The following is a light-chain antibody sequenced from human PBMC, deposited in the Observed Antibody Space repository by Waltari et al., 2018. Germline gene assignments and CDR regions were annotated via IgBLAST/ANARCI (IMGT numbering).Light chain of an antibody. V-gene: IGKV3-20*01. Sequence: EIVLTQSPGTLSLSPGERATLSCRATESVSSNYLAWYQQKFGQAPRRLIYAASNRATGIPDRFSGSGSGTDFTLTISRLEPEDFAVYYCQQYGTSSWTFGQGTKVEIK. CDR2: AAS. CDR3: QQYGTSSWT. CDR1: ESVSSNY. J-gene: IGKJ1*01.